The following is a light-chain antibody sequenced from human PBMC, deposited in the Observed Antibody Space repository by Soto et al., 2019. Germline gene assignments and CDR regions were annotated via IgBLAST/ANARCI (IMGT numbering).Light chain of an antibody. CDR3: QQRSNWPLT. CDR2: DAS. CDR1: QSVSSY. J-gene: IGKJ4*01. Sequence: EIVLTQSPATLSLSPGERATLSCRASQSVSSYLAWYQQKPGQAPRLLIYDASNRATGIPARFSGSGSGTDFPLPISSLEPEDFAFYYCQQRSNWPLTFGGGTKVDIK. V-gene: IGKV3-11*01.